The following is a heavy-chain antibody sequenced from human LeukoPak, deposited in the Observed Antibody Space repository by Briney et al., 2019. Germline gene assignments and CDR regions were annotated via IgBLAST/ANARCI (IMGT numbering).Heavy chain of an antibody. V-gene: IGHV3-23*01. Sequence: PGGSLRLSCAASGFTFSSYAMTWVRQAPGKGLEWVSGFSGSGASTYYADSVKGRFTISRDNSKNTLYLQMNSLRAEDTAVYYCAKDSGWPFDYWGQGTLVTVSS. J-gene: IGHJ4*02. CDR2: FSGSGAST. CDR3: AKDSGWPFDY. CDR1: GFTFSSYA. D-gene: IGHD6-19*01.